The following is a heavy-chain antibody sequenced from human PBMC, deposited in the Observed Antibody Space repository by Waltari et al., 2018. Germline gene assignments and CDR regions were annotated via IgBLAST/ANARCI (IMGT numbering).Heavy chain of an antibody. CDR2: INPNRGGT. V-gene: IGHV1-2*02. CDR3: ASGRNYDFWSGTDDAFDI. J-gene: IGHJ3*02. D-gene: IGHD3-3*01. CDR1: GYTFTGYY. Sequence: QVQLVQSGAEVKKPGASVKVSCKASGYTFTGYYMHWVRQAPGQGLEWMGWINPNRGGTNYAQKFQGRVTRTRDTSISTAYMELSRLRSDDTAVYYCASGRNYDFWSGTDDAFDIWGQGTMVTVSS.